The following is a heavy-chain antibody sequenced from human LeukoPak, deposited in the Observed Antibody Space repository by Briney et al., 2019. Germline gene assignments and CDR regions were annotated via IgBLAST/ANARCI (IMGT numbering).Heavy chain of an antibody. D-gene: IGHD3-9*01. CDR3: ARTSTNYDILTGGDYYYYMDV. CDR1: GGTFSSYA. CDR2: IIPIFGTA. Sequence: SVKVSCKASGGTFSSYAISWVRQAPGQGLEWMGGIIPIFGTANYAQKFQGRVTITTDESTSTAYMELSSLRSEDTAVYYCARTSTNYDILTGGDYYYYMDVWGKGTTVTVSS. V-gene: IGHV1-69*05. J-gene: IGHJ6*03.